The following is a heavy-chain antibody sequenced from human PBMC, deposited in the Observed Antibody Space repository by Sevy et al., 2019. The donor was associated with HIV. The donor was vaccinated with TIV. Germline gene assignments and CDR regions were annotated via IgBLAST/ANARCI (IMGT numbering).Heavy chain of an antibody. CDR1: GFTFSRYS. Sequence: GVSLRLSCVASGFTFSRYSMNWVRQTPGKGLEWVSNIGSTGPTIYYADSVKGRFTISRDNAKNSLYLQMNSLREEDTAVYYCARPGSGWFEFDSWGQGTLVTVSS. J-gene: IGHJ4*02. CDR2: IGSTGPTI. V-gene: IGHV3-48*02. D-gene: IGHD6-19*01. CDR3: ARPGSGWFEFDS.